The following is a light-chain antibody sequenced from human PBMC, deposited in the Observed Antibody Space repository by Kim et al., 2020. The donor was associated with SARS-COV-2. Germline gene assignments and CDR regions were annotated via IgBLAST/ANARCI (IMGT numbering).Light chain of an antibody. V-gene: IGLV1-44*01. CDR3: ATWDDSLDGVI. Sequence: ELTQPPSASGTPGQRVTISCSGSSSNIGSNAVNWYLQLPGTAPKLLIYSNNERPSGVPDRFSGSKSGTSASLAISGLQSEDEADYYCATWDDSLDGVIFGGGTQLTVL. CDR2: SNN. J-gene: IGLJ2*01. CDR1: SSNIGSNA.